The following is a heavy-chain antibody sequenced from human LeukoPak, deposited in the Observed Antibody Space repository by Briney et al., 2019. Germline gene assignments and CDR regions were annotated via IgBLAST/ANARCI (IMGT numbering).Heavy chain of an antibody. CDR2: IIPIFGTA. Sequence: SVKVSCKASGNSISNYAVSWVRQAPGQGFEWMGGIIPIFGTADYAQKFQGRVTITADQSTSTTYMALSSLKSEDTATYYSTTRACHAGGCSSSFYYYYGLHFWGQGTTVSVSS. CDR3: TTRACHAGGCSSSFYYYYGLHF. D-gene: IGHD3-16*01. J-gene: IGHJ6*02. V-gene: IGHV1-69*01. CDR1: GNSISNYA.